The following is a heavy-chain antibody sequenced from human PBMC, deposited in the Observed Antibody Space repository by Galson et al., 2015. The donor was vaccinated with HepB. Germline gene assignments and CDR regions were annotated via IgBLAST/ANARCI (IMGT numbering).Heavy chain of an antibody. Sequence: SVKVSCKASGYTFTSHAMHWVRQAPGQRLEWMGWINAGNGNTKYSQEFQGRVTITRDTSASTAYMELSSLGSEDTAVYYCSRGGVRELRELFGVDPWGQGTLVTVSS. CDR1: GYTFTSHA. V-gene: IGHV1-3*01. CDR2: INAGNGNT. D-gene: IGHD1-7*01. J-gene: IGHJ5*02. CDR3: SRGGVRELRELFGVDP.